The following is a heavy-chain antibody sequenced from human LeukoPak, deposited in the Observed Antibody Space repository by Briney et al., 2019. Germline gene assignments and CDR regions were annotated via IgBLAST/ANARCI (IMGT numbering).Heavy chain of an antibody. V-gene: IGHV3-48*04. D-gene: IGHD2-21*02. J-gene: IGHJ4*02. CDR2: ISSSSSTI. CDR1: GFTFSSYS. CDR3: ARAYCGGDCPPDY. Sequence: GGSLRLSCAASGFTFSSYSMNWVRQAPGKGLEWVSYISSSSSTIYYADSVKGRFTISRDNAKNSLYLQMNSLRAEDTAVYYCARAYCGGDCPPDYWGQGTLVTVSS.